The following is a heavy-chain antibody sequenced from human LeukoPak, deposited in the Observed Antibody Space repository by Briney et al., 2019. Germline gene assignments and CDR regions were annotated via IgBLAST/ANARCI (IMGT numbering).Heavy chain of an antibody. V-gene: IGHV4-39*07. J-gene: IGHJ5*02. D-gene: IGHD5/OR15-5a*01. Sequence: PSETLSLTCTVSGGSISSSTYYWGWIRQPPGKGLEWIGTIYYSGSTYYNPSLKSRVTISVDTSKNQFSLRLSSVTAADTAVYYCARDMKYIVSTVIPNWFDPWGQGTLVTVSS. CDR1: GGSISSSTYY. CDR3: ARDMKYIVSTVIPNWFDP. CDR2: IYYSGST.